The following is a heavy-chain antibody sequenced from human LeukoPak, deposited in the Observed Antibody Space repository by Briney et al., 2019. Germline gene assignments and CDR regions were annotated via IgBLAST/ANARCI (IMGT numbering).Heavy chain of an antibody. CDR1: GYTFTSYD. V-gene: IGHV1-8*01. D-gene: IGHD3-10*01. Sequence: ASVKVSCKASGYTFTSYDINWVRQATGQGLEWMGWMNPNSGNTGYAQKFQGRVTMTRNTSIITAYMELSSLRSEDTAVYYCARVIRRGYYGSGSEFDYWGQGTLVTVSS. CDR2: MNPNSGNT. J-gene: IGHJ4*02. CDR3: ARVIRRGYYGSGSEFDY.